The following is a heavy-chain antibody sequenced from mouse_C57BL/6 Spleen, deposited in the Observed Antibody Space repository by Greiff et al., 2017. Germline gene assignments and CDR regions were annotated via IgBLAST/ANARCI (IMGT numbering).Heavy chain of an antibody. Sequence: QVQLQQPGAELVMPGASVKLSCKASGYTFTSYWMHWVKQRPGQGLEWIGEIDPSDSYTNYNQKFKGKSTLTVDKSSSTAYMQLSSLTSEDSAVYYWARGGYDYDGAWFAYWGQGTLVTVSA. J-gene: IGHJ3*01. V-gene: IGHV1-69*01. D-gene: IGHD2-4*01. CDR2: IDPSDSYT. CDR1: GYTFTSYW. CDR3: ARGGYDYDGAWFAY.